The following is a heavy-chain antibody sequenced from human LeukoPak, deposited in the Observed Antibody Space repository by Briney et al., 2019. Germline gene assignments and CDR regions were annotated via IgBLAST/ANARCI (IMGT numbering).Heavy chain of an antibody. CDR1: GFTFSNNG. J-gene: IGHJ4*02. D-gene: IGHD1-20*01. Sequence: GGSLRLSCAASGFTFSNNGMSWVRQAPGKGLEWMAVMSHDGNNKNYADSVQGRFTISRDNSKNTLFLQMNSLRAEDTAVYYCAKGEGITGTATPVYWGQGALLTVCS. CDR2: MSHDGNNK. V-gene: IGHV3-30*18. CDR3: AKGEGITGTATPVY.